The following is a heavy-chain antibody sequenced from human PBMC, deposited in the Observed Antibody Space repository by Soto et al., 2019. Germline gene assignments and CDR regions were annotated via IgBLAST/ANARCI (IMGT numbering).Heavy chain of an antibody. J-gene: IGHJ6*02. CDR3: ASDGRASGYRFFYYYYIGIDV. D-gene: IGHD5-12*01. CDR2: INIGSGNT. CDR1: GYAFSSYA. V-gene: IGHV1-3*05. Sequence: QVQLVQSGAEEKKPGASVKVSCKASGYAFSSYAMHWVRQAPGQRLEWMGWINIGSGNTEYSQNFQDRITITRDTSASTVYMDLSSLRSEDTTVYYCASDGRASGYRFFYYYYIGIDVWGQGTTVSVSS.